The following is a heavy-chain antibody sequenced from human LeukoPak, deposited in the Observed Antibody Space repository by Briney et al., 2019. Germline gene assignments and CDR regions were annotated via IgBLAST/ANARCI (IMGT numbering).Heavy chain of an antibody. V-gene: IGHV1-8*01. CDR2: MNPNSGNT. J-gene: IGHJ6*03. CDR1: GYTFTSYD. Sequence: ASVKVSCKASGYTFTSYDINWVRQATGQGLKWMGWMNPNSGNTGYAQKFQGRVTMTRNTSISTAYMELSSLRSEDTAVYYCARGSSGYYYYYYYMDVWGKGTTVTVSS. CDR3: ARGSSGYYYYYYYMDV. D-gene: IGHD3-22*01.